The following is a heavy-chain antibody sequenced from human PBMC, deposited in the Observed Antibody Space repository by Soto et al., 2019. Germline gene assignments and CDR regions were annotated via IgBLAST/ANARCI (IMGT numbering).Heavy chain of an antibody. J-gene: IGHJ5*02. CDR3: AKLGGYSSRRGWFDP. V-gene: IGHV3-23*01. Sequence: GGSLRLSCAASGFTFSSYAMGWVRQAPGKGLEWVSAISGSGGSTYYADSVKGRFTISRDNSKNTLYLQMNSLRAEDTAVYYCAKLGGYSSRRGWFDPWGQGTLVTVSS. CDR2: ISGSGGST. CDR1: GFTFSSYA. D-gene: IGHD6-13*01.